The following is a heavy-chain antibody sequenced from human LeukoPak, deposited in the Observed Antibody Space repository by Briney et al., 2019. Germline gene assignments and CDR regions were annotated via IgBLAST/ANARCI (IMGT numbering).Heavy chain of an antibody. D-gene: IGHD3-10*01. J-gene: IGHJ4*02. V-gene: IGHV3-48*03. CDR2: ISSSGSTI. CDR3: ARDPSGWFGELLPTFDY. CDR1: GFTFSSYE. Sequence: SGGSLRLSCAASGFTFSSYEMNWVRQAPGKGLKWVSYISSSGSTIYYADSVKGRFTISRDNAKNSLYLQMNSLRAEDTAVYYCARDPSGWFGELLPTFDYWGQGTLVTVSS.